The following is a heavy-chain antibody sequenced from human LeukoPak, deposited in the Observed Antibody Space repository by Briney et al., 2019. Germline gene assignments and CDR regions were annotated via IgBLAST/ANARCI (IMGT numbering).Heavy chain of an antibody. V-gene: IGHV1-2*04. Sequence: ASVKVSCKASGYTFTGYYMHWVRQAPGQGLEWMGWINPNSGGTNYAQKFQGWVTMTRDTSISTAYMELSRLRSDDTAVYYCARDGMVRGVIIHPLDYWGQGTLVTVSS. D-gene: IGHD3-10*01. J-gene: IGHJ4*02. CDR2: INPNSGGT. CDR3: ARDGMVRGVIIHPLDY. CDR1: GYTFTGYY.